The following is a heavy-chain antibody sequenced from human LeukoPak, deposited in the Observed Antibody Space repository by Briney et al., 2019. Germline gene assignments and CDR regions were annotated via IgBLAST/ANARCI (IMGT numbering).Heavy chain of an antibody. J-gene: IGHJ4*02. D-gene: IGHD5-18*01. CDR3: AKDRYSYAFEYSDS. CDR1: VFTFSSYC. V-gene: IGHV3-30*18. CDR2: ISNDGSKK. Sequence: SGGSLRLSCAASVFTFSSYCMHWVRQAPGKGLDWVAVISNDGSKKYYADSVKGRFTISRDNSKNTLSLQVSSLRTEDTAVYYCAKDRYSYAFEYSDSWGQGTLVTVSS.